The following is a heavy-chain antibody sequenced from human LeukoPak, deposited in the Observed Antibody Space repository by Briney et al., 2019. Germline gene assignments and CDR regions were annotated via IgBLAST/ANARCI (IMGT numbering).Heavy chain of an antibody. Sequence: GESLKISCKGSGYSFTSYWIGWVRQMPGKGLEWMGIIYPGDSDTRYSPSFQGQVTISADKSISTAYLQWSSLKASDTAMYYCAREHIVVVTALYGAGRRVPTYAFDIWGQGTMVTVSS. CDR3: AREHIVVVTALYGAGRRVPTYAFDI. V-gene: IGHV5-51*01. J-gene: IGHJ3*02. D-gene: IGHD2-21*02. CDR1: GYSFTSYW. CDR2: IYPGDSDT.